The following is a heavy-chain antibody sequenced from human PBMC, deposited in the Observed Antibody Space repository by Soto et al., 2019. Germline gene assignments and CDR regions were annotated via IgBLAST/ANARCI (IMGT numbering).Heavy chain of an antibody. CDR1: GGSISSYY. CDR2: IYYSGST. D-gene: IGHD6-13*01. J-gene: IGHJ5*02. CDR3: ARAKAPLYSSSWYWFDP. Sequence: QVQLQESGPGLVKPSETLSLTCTVSGGSISSYYWSWIRQPPGKGLEWIGYIYYSGSTNYNPSLKSRVSISVDTSKNQSSRKLSSVTAADTAVYYCARAKAPLYSSSWYWFDPWGQGTLVSVSS. V-gene: IGHV4-59*08.